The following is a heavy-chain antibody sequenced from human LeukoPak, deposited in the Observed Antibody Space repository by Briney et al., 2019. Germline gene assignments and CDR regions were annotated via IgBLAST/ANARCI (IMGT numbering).Heavy chain of an antibody. CDR3: ARHTVAGGFDY. D-gene: IGHD2-15*01. Sequence: SQTLSLTSPVYTGSFSTIYSSCVRQPPRKGLEWIGDIYYSGTTNYNTSLKSRVTRSVDTSKNQFSLKLSSVTAADTAVYYCARHTVAGGFDYWGQGTLVTVSS. CDR1: TGSFSTIY. V-gene: IGHV4-59*08. CDR2: IYYSGTT. J-gene: IGHJ4*02.